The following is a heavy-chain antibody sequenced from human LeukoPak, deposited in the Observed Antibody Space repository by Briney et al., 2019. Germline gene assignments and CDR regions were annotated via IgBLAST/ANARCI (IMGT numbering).Heavy chain of an antibody. CDR3: ARDAGVTMVRGVIYDFDY. D-gene: IGHD3-10*01. CDR2: ISSSSSYI. V-gene: IGHV3-21*01. J-gene: IGHJ4*02. Sequence: GSLRLSCAASGFTFSSYSMNWVRQAPGKGLEWVSSISSSSSYIYYADSVKGRFTISRDNAKNSLYLQMNSLRAEDTAVYYCARDAGVTMVRGVIYDFDYWGQGTPVTVSS. CDR1: GFTFSSYS.